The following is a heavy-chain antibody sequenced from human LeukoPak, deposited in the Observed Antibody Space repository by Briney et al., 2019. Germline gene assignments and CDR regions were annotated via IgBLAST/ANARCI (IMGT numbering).Heavy chain of an antibody. Sequence: SQTLSLTCAASGGSISSGGYSWSWIRQPPGKGLEWIGYIYHSGSTYYNPSPKSRVTISVDRSKNQFSLKLSSVTAADTAVYYCARVGADGFDYWGQGTLVTVSS. V-gene: IGHV4-30-2*01. D-gene: IGHD6-25*01. CDR2: IYHSGST. J-gene: IGHJ4*02. CDR1: GGSISSGGYS. CDR3: ARVGADGFDY.